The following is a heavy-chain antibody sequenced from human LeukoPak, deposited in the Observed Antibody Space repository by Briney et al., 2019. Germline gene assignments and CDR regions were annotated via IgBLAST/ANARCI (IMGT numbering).Heavy chain of an antibody. Sequence: GGSLRLSCAASGFTFSSYSMNWVRQAPGKGLEWVSYISSSSSTIYYADSVKGRFTISRDNAKNSLYLQMNSLRAEDTAVYYCATDSGSSSSRRSAFDIWGQGTMVTVSS. CDR2: ISSSSSTI. CDR1: GFTFSSYS. D-gene: IGHD6-13*01. V-gene: IGHV3-48*04. J-gene: IGHJ3*02. CDR3: ATDSGSSSSRRSAFDI.